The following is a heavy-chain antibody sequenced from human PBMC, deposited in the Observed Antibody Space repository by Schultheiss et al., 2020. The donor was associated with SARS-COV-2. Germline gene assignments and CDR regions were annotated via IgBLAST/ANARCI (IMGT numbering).Heavy chain of an antibody. J-gene: IGHJ6*02. D-gene: IGHD3-16*01. Sequence: GESLKISCAASGFTFSSYAMHWVRQAPGKGLEWVSPITASGDSTYYADSVKGRFTISRDNAKNSLYLQMNSLRAEDTAVYYCAREYGLGYYYYGMDVWGQGTTVTVSS. V-gene: IGHV3-23*01. CDR3: AREYGLGYYYYGMDV. CDR1: GFTFSSYA. CDR2: ITASGDST.